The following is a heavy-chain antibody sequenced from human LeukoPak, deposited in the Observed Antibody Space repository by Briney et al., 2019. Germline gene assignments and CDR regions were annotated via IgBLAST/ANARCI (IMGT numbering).Heavy chain of an antibody. V-gene: IGHV3-73*01. CDR2: IRSKANSYAT. D-gene: IGHD6-13*01. J-gene: IGHJ4*02. CDR3: TRHDLSRAAAGTGDY. CDR1: GFTFSGSA. Sequence: PGGSLRLSCAASGFTFSGSAMHWVRQASGKGLEWVGRIRSKANSYATAYAASVKGRFTISRDDSKNTAYLQMNSLKTEDTAVYYCTRHDLSRAAAGTGDYWGQGTLVTVSS.